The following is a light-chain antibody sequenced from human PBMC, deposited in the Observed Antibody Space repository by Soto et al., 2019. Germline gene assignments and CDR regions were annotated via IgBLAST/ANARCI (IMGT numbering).Light chain of an antibody. CDR2: GAS. Sequence: EIVMTQSPATLSVSPGERATLSCRASQSVNNNLAWYQQKPGQAPRLLIYGASARATGIPARFSGSGSGTEFPLTISTLQSEDFAVYYCQQYNNWPPTFGGGTKVEIK. CDR1: QSVNNN. CDR3: QQYNNWPPT. J-gene: IGKJ4*01. V-gene: IGKV3-15*01.